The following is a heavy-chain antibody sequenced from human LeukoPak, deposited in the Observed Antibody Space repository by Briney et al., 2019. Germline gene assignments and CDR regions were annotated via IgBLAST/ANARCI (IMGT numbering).Heavy chain of an antibody. CDR3: AKERAGCTNHYYFDY. CDR1: GFTFRTYA. J-gene: IGHJ4*02. V-gene: IGHV3-23*01. CDR2: ISGSGANT. Sequence: PGGSLRLSCAASGFTFRTYAMSWVRQAPGKGLEWVSTISGSGANTYYADSVRGRFTISRDNSKNTLYLHMNSLRAEDTAVYYCAKERAGCTNHYYFDYWGQGTLVTVSS. D-gene: IGHD2-8*01.